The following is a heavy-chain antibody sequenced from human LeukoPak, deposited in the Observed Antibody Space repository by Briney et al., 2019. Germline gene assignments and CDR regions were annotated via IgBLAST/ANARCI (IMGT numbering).Heavy chain of an antibody. CDR1: GFTFSSYG. Sequence: GGSLRLSCAASGFTFSSYGMHWVRQAPGKGLEWVAVISYDGSNKYYADSVKGRFTISRDNSKNTLYLQMGSLRAEDMAVYYCARDALVGAYYYYYMDVWGKGTTVTVSS. J-gene: IGHJ6*03. CDR3: ARDALVGAYYYYYMDV. CDR2: ISYDGSNK. D-gene: IGHD1-26*01. V-gene: IGHV3-30*03.